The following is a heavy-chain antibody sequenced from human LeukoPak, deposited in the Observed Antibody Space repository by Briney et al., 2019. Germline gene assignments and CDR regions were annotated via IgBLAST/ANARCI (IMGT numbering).Heavy chain of an antibody. CDR2: ISSSSTST. CDR1: GFTFSDYY. CDR3: AKANGYYFDC. J-gene: IGHJ4*02. D-gene: IGHD2-8*01. Sequence: GGSLRLSCAASGFTFSDYYMSWIRQAPGKGLEWISYISSSSTSTNYTDSVKGRFTISRDNAKNSLYLQMNSLRAEDTAVYYCAKANGYYFDCWGQGTLVTVSS. V-gene: IGHV3-11*05.